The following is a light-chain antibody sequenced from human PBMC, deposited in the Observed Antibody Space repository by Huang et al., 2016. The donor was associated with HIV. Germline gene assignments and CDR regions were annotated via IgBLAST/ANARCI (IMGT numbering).Light chain of an antibody. J-gene: IGKJ2*01. CDR1: QSVATN. Sequence: EIIMTQSPATLSLSPGEGASRSCRAKQSVATNLAWYLHRPGQSPRFIIFGASTRALGLPGRFRGSASGTLFTLTVSGLQSEDFAVYYCQQYHNWPYTFGQGTKLEI. CDR3: QQYHNWPYT. CDR2: GAS. V-gene: IGKV3-15*01.